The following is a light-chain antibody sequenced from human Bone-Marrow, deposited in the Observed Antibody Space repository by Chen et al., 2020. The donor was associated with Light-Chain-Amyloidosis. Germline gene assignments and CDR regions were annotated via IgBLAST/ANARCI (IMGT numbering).Light chain of an antibody. Sequence: QSALTQPASVSGSPGQSITISCTGTSSDVGGDNHVSWYQQHPDKPPQLMIYEVTNRPSWVPDRFSGSKSDNTASLPISGLQTEDEADYFCSSYTITNTLVFGSGTRVTVL. V-gene: IGLV2-14*01. J-gene: IGLJ1*01. CDR3: SSYTITNTLV. CDR2: EVT. CDR1: SSDVGGDNH.